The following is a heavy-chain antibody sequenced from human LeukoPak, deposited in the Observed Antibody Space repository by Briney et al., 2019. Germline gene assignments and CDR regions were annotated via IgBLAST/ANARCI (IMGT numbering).Heavy chain of an antibody. CDR1: GGTFRSYN. V-gene: IGHV1-69*13. D-gene: IGHD3-22*01. CDR2: IIPIFGTA. Sequence: SVKVSCHVSGGTFRSYNISWVRQAPGQGLEWMGGIIPIFGTANYAQKFKGRVTITADESTSTAYMELSSLRSEDTAVYYCARDPPTYYYDSTQGAFDIWGQGTMVTVSS. J-gene: IGHJ3*02. CDR3: ARDPPTYYYDSTQGAFDI.